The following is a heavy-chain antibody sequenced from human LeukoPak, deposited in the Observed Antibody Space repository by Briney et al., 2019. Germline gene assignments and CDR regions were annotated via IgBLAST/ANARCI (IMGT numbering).Heavy chain of an antibody. J-gene: IGHJ4*02. Sequence: GGSLRLSCAASGFTFSSYAMHWVRQAPGKGLEWVAVISYDGSNKYYADSVKGRFTISRDNPKNTLYLQVNSLRVEDTAVYYCATSNYGSGSFSYRDYWGQGTLVTVSS. D-gene: IGHD3-10*01. V-gene: IGHV3-30-3*01. CDR1: GFTFSSYA. CDR3: ATSNYGSGSFSYRDY. CDR2: ISYDGSNK.